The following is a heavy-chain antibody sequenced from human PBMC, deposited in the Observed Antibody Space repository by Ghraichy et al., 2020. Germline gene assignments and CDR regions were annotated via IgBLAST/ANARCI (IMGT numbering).Heavy chain of an antibody. Sequence: SETLSLTCTVSGGSIGSYYWSWIRQPPGKGLEWIGYIYYSGSTNYNPSLKSRVTISVDTSKNQFSLKLSSVTAADTAVYYCARIAVAGTGLLYWYFDLWGRCTLVTVSS. CDR1: GGSIGSYY. V-gene: IGHV4-59*01. D-gene: IGHD6-19*01. J-gene: IGHJ2*01. CDR3: ARIAVAGTGLLYWYFDL. CDR2: IYYSGST.